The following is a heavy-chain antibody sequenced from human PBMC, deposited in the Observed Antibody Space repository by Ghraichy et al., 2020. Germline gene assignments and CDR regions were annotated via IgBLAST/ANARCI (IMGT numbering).Heavy chain of an antibody. V-gene: IGHV3-7*03. D-gene: IGHD4-17*01. CDR1: GFPFSSYW. J-gene: IGHJ4*02. CDR2: IKQDGGEK. CDR3: ARGAATVTTRSFDY. Sequence: GGSLRLSCAASGFPFSSYWMSWVRQAPGKGLEWVANIKQDGGEKYYVDSVKGRFILSRDNAKNSLFLQMNSLRAEDTAVYYCARGAATVTTRSFDYWGQGTLVTVSS.